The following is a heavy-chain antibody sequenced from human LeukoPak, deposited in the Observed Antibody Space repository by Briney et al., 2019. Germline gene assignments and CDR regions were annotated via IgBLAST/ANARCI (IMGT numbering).Heavy chain of an antibody. D-gene: IGHD3-16*01. Sequence: HGASGKVAWKVSGYTLTELSLQWEHQAAEEWREWVGGVEPGDGERVYAQTFQGTVDMTEDTSTDTAYMELSSLTSEDTAVCYCVTLGGGVPIAIFDYWGQGTLVTV. V-gene: IGHV1-24*01. CDR3: VTLGGGVPIAIFDY. CDR2: VEPGDGER. J-gene: IGHJ4*02. CDR1: GYTLTELS.